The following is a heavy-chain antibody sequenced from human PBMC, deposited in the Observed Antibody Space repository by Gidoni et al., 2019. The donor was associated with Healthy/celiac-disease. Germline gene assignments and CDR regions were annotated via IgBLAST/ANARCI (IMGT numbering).Heavy chain of an antibody. J-gene: IGHJ4*02. D-gene: IGHD4-17*01. Sequence: QLQLQESGPGLVKPSETLSLTCTVSGGSISSSSYYWGLIRQPPGKGLAWIGSIDYSGSPYYYPSLTSRVTISVDTSKNQFSLKLRSVTAADTAVYYCATVTGGDYANYWGQGTLVTVSS. CDR2: IDYSGSP. CDR3: ATVTGGDYANY. CDR1: GGSISSSSYY. V-gene: IGHV4-39*07.